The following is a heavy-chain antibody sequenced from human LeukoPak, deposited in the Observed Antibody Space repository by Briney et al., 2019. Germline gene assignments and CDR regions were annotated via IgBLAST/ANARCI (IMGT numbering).Heavy chain of an antibody. Sequence: GGSLRLSCAASGFTFSSYSMNWVRQAPGKGLEWVSSISSSSSYIYYADSVKGRFTISRDNAKNSLYLQMNSLRAEDTAVYYCHYHDSSGSREGHFDYWGQGTLVTVSS. V-gene: IGHV3-21*01. CDR1: GFTFSSYS. D-gene: IGHD3-22*01. CDR2: ISSSSSYI. J-gene: IGHJ4*02. CDR3: HYHDSSGSREGHFDY.